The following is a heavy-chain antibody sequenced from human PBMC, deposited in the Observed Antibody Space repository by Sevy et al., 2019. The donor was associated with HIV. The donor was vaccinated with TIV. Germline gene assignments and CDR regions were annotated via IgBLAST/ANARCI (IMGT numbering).Heavy chain of an antibody. J-gene: IGHJ4*02. CDR3: ARDPHSVPHWCSFDS. D-gene: IGHD2-15*01. CDR1: GFTFTRYA. V-gene: IGHV3-30*01. Sequence: GGSLRLSCEASGFTFTRYAFHWVRQAPGEGLEWVAVVSKEGTNKYYADSVKGRFTISRDNSRNTLYLQMQSLRADDTAVYFCARDPHSVPHWCSFDSWGQGTLVTVSS. CDR2: VSKEGTNK.